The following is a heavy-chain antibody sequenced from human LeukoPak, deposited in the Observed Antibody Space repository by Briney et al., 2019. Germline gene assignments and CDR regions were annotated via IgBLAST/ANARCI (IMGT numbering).Heavy chain of an antibody. V-gene: IGHV4-59*08. CDR2: IYYSGST. CDR1: GGSISSYY. Sequence: SETLSLTCTVSGGSISSYYWSWSRQPPGKGLEWIGYIYYSGSTNYNPSLKSRVTISVDTSKNQFSLKLSSVTAADTAVYYCARRMTTVTTEEKLAWFDPWGQGTLVTVSS. J-gene: IGHJ5*02. D-gene: IGHD4-17*01. CDR3: ARRMTTVTTEEKLAWFDP.